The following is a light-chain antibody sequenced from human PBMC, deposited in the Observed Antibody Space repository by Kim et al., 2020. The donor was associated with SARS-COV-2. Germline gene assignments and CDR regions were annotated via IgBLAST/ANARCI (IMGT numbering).Light chain of an antibody. CDR1: QSITNY. J-gene: IGKJ5*01. V-gene: IGKV1-39*01. CDR2: AAS. CDR3: LRSYKTPIT. Sequence: DIQMTQSPSSLSASVGDRVTITCRASQSITNYLKWYQQRPGKAPKVLIFAASSLQSGVPSRFSGSGSGTDFTLTISSLQPEDFATYICLRSYKTPITFGQGTRLEI.